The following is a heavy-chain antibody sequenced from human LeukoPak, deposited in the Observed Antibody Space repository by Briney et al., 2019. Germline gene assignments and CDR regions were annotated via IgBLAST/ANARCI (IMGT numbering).Heavy chain of an antibody. D-gene: IGHD3-3*01. V-gene: IGHV3-23*01. J-gene: IGHJ4*02. CDR2: ISGSGGST. CDR3: AKGGITIFGVVIPHPFDY. CDR1: GFTFSSYA. Sequence: PGGSLRLSCAASGFTFSSYAMSWVRQAPGKGLEWVSAISGSGGSTYYADSVKGRFTISRDNSKNTLYLQMNRLRAEDTAVYYCAKGGITIFGVVIPHPFDYWGQGTLVTVSS.